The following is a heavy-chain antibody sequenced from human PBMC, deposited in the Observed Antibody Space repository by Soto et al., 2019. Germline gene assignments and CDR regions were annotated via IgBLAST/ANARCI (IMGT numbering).Heavy chain of an antibody. J-gene: IGHJ5*02. V-gene: IGHV3-21*01. CDR1: GFTFSSYS. CDR3: ARVVNIAYCGGDCYPGWFDP. D-gene: IGHD2-21*02. Sequence: EVQLVESGGGLVKPGGSLRLSCAASGFTFSSYSINWVRQAPGKGLEWVASISSRSSDIYYADSVKGRFTISRDNAKNSLFLQMSSLRAEDTAVYYCARVVNIAYCGGDCYPGWFDPWGQGTLVTVSS. CDR2: ISSRSSDI.